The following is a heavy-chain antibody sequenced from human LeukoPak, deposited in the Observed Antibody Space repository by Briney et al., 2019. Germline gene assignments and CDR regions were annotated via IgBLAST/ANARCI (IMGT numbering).Heavy chain of an antibody. V-gene: IGHV3-64*01. J-gene: IGHJ3*02. D-gene: IGHD3-16*01. CDR3: ARLGLGEAFDT. CDR2: ISSNGGST. Sequence: GGSLRLSCAASGFTFSNYAMHWVRQAPGKGLEYVSAISSNGGSTYYANSVKGRFTISRDNSKNTLYLQVGSLRAEDMAVYYCARLGLGEAFDTWGHGTMVTVSS. CDR1: GFTFSNYA.